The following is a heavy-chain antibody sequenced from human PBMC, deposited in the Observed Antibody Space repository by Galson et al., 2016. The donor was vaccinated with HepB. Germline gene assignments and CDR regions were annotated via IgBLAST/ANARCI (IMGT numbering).Heavy chain of an antibody. CDR3: ARDWDYYGSGSYYGNTFDS. J-gene: IGHJ3*02. D-gene: IGHD3-10*01. CDR1: AGSISSGGYY. V-gene: IGHV4-31*03. CDR2: IDNSGNT. Sequence: TLSLTCTVSAGSISSGGYYWTWIRQLPGEGLQWIGYIDNSGNTHYSPSLKSRVTISRDTSKNQFSLKLSSLTAADTAVYYCARDWDYYGSGSYYGNTFDSWGQGTMVTVSS.